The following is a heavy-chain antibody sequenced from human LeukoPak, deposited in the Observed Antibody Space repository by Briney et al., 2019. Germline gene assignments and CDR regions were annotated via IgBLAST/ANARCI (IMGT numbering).Heavy chain of an antibody. D-gene: IGHD3-10*01. Sequence: ASVKVSCKASGYTFTGYYMHWVRQAPGQGLEWMGWINPNSGGTNYAQKFQGRVTMTRDTSISTAYMELSRLRSDDTAVYYCARGLLLWFGELSYFDYWGQGTLVTVSS. J-gene: IGHJ4*02. CDR3: ARGLLLWFGELSYFDY. CDR2: INPNSGGT. CDR1: GYTFTGYY. V-gene: IGHV1-2*02.